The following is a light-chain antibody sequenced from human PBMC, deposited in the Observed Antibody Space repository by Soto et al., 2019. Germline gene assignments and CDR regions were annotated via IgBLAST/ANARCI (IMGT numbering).Light chain of an antibody. Sequence: IQMTQSPSSLSASEGDRVTITCQASQSISSYLNWYQQKPGKAPKLLIYAASSLQSGVPSRFSGSGSGTDFTLTISSLQPEDFATYYCQQSYSTPHTITFGQGTRLEIK. V-gene: IGKV1-39*01. CDR3: QQSYSTPHTIT. CDR2: AAS. CDR1: QSISSY. J-gene: IGKJ5*01.